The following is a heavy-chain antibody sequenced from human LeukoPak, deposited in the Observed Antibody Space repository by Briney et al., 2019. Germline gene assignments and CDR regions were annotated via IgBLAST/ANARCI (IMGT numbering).Heavy chain of an antibody. J-gene: IGHJ4*01. CDR2: ISGSGDNT. CDR1: GFTFSTYV. Sequence: GGSLRLSCAASGFTFSTYVMSWVRQAPGKGLEWVSGISGSGDNTYYADSVKGRFTISRDNSKNTLYLQMNSLRAEDTAVYYCAKGSGYDTDFDYWGQGTLVSGSS. D-gene: IGHD5-12*01. CDR3: AKGSGYDTDFDY. V-gene: IGHV3-23*01.